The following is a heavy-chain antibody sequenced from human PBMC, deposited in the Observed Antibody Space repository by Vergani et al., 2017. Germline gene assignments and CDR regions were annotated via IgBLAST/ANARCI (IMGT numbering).Heavy chain of an antibody. CDR1: GGTFSSYT. CDR2: IIPILGIP. V-gene: IGHV1-69*08. CDR3: ARDRGTQTYGLDV. D-gene: IGHD3-16*01. Sequence: QVQLLQSGAEVKKPGSSVKVSCKASGGTFSSYTVTWVRQAPGQGLEWMGRIIPILGIPNYAQKLQGRVTITADKSTNTAYMELSSLRSEDTAVYYCARDRGTQTYGLDVWGQGTTVTVSS. J-gene: IGHJ6*02.